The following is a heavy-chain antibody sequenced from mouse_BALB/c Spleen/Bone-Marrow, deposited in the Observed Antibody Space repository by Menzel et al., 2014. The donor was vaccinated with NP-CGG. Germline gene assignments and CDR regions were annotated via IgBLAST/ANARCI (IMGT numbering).Heavy chain of an antibody. D-gene: IGHD1-2*01. J-gene: IGHJ4*01. Sequence: QVQLQQSGPGLVAPSQSLSITCTVSGFSLTNYGVHWVRQPPGKGLEWLGVIWAGGSTNYNSALMSRLSISKDNSKSQVLLKMSSLQTDDTAMYYCARPYYGLYAMDYWGQGTSVTVSS. CDR1: GFSLTNYG. CDR3: ARPYYGLYAMDY. CDR2: IWAGGST. V-gene: IGHV2-9*02.